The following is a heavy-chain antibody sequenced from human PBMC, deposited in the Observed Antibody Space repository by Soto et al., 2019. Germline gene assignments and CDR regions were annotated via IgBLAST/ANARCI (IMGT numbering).Heavy chain of an antibody. V-gene: IGHV2-70*04. Sequence: TQVHRMTGAVGGRPLTTNRMRVSWVRQPPGKALEWLARLDWEGDTFYNSSLKTRLAVSKDTSNNQVVLTMTNMDPADTATYYCARYRIFDYNSGVYFYALDVWGLGTPVTV. J-gene: IGHJ6*02. CDR2: LDWEGDT. D-gene: IGHD3-3*02. CDR1: GRPLTTNRMR. CDR3: ARYRIFDYNSGVYFYALDV.